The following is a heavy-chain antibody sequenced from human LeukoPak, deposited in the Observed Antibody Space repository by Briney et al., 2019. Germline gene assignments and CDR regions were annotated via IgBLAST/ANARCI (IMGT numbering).Heavy chain of an antibody. CDR2: IYPGDSDT. CDR3: ARSELSSGSDY. Sequence: GESLKISCKGSGYSFINYWIAWVRQMPGKGLEWMGIIYPGDSDTRYSPSFQGQVTISADKSISTAYLQWGSLKASDTAMYYCARSELSSGSDYWGQGTLSPSPQ. CDR1: GYSFINYW. J-gene: IGHJ4*02. V-gene: IGHV5-51*01. D-gene: IGHD6-19*01.